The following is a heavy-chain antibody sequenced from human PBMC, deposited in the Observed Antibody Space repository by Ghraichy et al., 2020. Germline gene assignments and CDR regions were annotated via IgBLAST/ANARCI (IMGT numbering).Heavy chain of an antibody. Sequence: GGSLRLSCEASGFTFSSYAMHWVRQAPGKGLEWVAVISYDGSNKYYADSVKGRFTISRDNSKNTLYLQMNSLRAEDTAVYYCARAYSSSLDYWGQGTLVTVSS. CDR1: GFTFSSYA. CDR3: ARAYSSSLDY. CDR2: ISYDGSNK. V-gene: IGHV3-30*04. D-gene: IGHD6-13*01. J-gene: IGHJ4*02.